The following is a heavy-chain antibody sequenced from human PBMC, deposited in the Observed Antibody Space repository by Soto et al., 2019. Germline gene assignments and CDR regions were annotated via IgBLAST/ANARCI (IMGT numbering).Heavy chain of an antibody. D-gene: IGHD3-22*01. CDR1: KFTFASYV. CDR3: AREMIPMIMGGMSAMDV. J-gene: IGHJ6*02. V-gene: IGHV3-30-3*01. CDR2: ISFDGTNK. Sequence: QVQLVDSVGGVVQPERSQRLSCTASKFTFASYVMHWVRQAPGEGLEWVALISFDGTNKYYADSLKGRFTISRDNSKNTMYLQMNSLRPEDTAVYYCAREMIPMIMGGMSAMDVWGQGTTVTV.